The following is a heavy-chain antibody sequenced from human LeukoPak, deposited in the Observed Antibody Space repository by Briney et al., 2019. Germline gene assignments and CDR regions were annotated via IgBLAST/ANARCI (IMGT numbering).Heavy chain of an antibody. J-gene: IGHJ4*02. D-gene: IGHD6-13*01. V-gene: IGHV4-4*07. Sequence: PSETLSLTCTVSGGSISNYYRNSVRQPAGKGLEWIGRIYTSGSTNYNPSLKSRVTISVDKSQSQFSLKLSSVTAPDTAIYYCARGIGYSSRFDYWGQGTLVTVSS. CDR2: IYTSGST. CDR1: GGSISNYY. CDR3: ARGIGYSSRFDY.